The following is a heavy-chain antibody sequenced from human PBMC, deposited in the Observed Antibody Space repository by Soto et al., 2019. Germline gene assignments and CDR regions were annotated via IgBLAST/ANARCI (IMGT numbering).Heavy chain of an antibody. CDR1: GYTFTGYY. Sequence: QVQLVQSGAEVKKPGASVKVSCKASGYTFTGYYIHWVRQAPGQGLEWMGWINPNSGGTNYAQNFQGWVTMTRDTSIRTAYMELRRLKSDDTAVYYCARGVTMVRGEDWFDHWGQGTLVTVSS. CDR3: ARGVTMVRGEDWFDH. J-gene: IGHJ5*02. D-gene: IGHD3-10*01. CDR2: INPNSGGT. V-gene: IGHV1-2*04.